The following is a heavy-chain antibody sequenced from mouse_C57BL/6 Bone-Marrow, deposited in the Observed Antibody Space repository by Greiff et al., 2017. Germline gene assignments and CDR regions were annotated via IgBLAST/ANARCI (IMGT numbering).Heavy chain of an antibody. CDR2: IYPGSGST. CDR3: ARLWLRRDWFAY. J-gene: IGHJ2*01. V-gene: IGHV1-55*01. D-gene: IGHD2-2*01. CDR1: GYTFTSYW. Sequence: QVQLQQPGAELVKPGASVKMSCKASGYTFTSYWITWVKQRPGQGLEWIGDIYPGSGSTNYNEKFKSKATLTVDTSSSTAYMQLSSLTSEDSAVYYCARLWLRRDWFAYWGQGTTLTVSS.